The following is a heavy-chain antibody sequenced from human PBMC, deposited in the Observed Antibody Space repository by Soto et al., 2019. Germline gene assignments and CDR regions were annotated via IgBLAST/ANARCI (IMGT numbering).Heavy chain of an antibody. CDR3: ARTVGDYEDF. J-gene: IGHJ4*02. D-gene: IGHD4-17*01. CDR2: ITHSGRT. CDR1: GGSISSGGYY. Sequence: SETLSLTCTVSGGSISSGGYYWSWIRQHPGKGLEWIGKITHSGRTNYNPSLKSRVIISLDTSKNQFSLKLTSVTAADTAVYYCARTVGDYEDFWGQGNSVTVSS. V-gene: IGHV4-61*08.